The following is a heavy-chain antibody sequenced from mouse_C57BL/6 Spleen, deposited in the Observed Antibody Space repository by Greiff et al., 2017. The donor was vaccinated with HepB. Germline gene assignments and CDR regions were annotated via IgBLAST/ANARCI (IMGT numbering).Heavy chain of an antibody. V-gene: IGHV1-18*01. CDR1: GYTFTDYN. Sequence: VQLKESGPELVKPGASVKIPCKASGYTFTDYNMDWVKQSHGKSLEWIGDINPNNGGTIYNQKFKGKATLTVDKSSSTAYMELRSLTSEDTAVYDCARSGDYAPFAYWGQGTLVTVSA. D-gene: IGHD2-4*01. CDR3: ARSGDYAPFAY. CDR2: INPNNGGT. J-gene: IGHJ3*01.